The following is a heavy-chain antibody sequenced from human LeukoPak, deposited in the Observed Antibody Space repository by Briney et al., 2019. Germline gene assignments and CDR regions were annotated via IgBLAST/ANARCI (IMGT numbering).Heavy chain of an antibody. CDR3: ARESTGGSLEIDY. CDR1: GYTFNTYG. CDR2: ISAYNGDT. D-gene: IGHD2-8*02. Sequence: GASVKVSCKAPGYTFNTYGIIWVRQAPGQGLEWMGWISAYNGDTTYAQKLQGRVTLTTDASTSTAYMKLGSLRSDDTAVYYCARESTGGSLEIDYWGQGTLVTVSS. V-gene: IGHV1-18*01. J-gene: IGHJ4*02.